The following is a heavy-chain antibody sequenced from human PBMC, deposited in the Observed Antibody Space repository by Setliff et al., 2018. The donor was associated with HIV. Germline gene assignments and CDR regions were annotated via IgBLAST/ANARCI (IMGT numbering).Heavy chain of an antibody. Sequence: ASVKVSCKTSGYTFTTFGIVWVRQAPGQGLEWMGWVSSYNGNTKYAQKVQDRVTMTKDTSTSTAYMELRSLRSDDTAVYYCARVSRSGWFFDWWGQGSLVTVSS. D-gene: IGHD6-19*01. CDR2: VSSYNGNT. CDR3: ARVSRSGWFFDW. CDR1: GYTFTTFG. V-gene: IGHV1-18*01. J-gene: IGHJ4*02.